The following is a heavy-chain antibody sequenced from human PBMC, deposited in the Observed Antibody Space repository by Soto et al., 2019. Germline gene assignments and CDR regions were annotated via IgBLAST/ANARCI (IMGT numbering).Heavy chain of an antibody. V-gene: IGHV3-21*02. Sequence: VQLVESGGGLVKPGGSLRLSCAASGFIFATHTINWVRQAPGKGLEGVSSITGSGIYTRYADSVKGRFTISRDNAKASLYLQMNSLGAEDTAVYYCVKEGISNYNEYFDYWGQGTLGTVSS. D-gene: IGHD4-4*01. CDR2: ITGSGIYT. CDR1: GFIFATHT. J-gene: IGHJ4*02. CDR3: VKEGISNYNEYFDY.